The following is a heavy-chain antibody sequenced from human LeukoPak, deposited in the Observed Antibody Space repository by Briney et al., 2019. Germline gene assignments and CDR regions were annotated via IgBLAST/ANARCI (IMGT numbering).Heavy chain of an antibody. V-gene: IGHV4-59*01. CDR3: ARGTDSLFDY. Sequence: SETLSLTCTVSGGSISSYYWSWIRQPPGKGLEWIGYIYYGGSTNYNPSLKSRVTISVDTSKNQFSLKLSSVTAADTAVYYCARGTDSLFDYWGQGTLVTVSS. CDR2: IYYGGST. CDR1: GGSISSYY. D-gene: IGHD2-2*01. J-gene: IGHJ4*02.